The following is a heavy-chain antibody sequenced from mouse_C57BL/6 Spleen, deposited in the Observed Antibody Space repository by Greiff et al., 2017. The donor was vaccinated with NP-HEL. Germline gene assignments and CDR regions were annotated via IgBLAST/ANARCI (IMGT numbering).Heavy chain of an antibody. CDR1: GYTFTDYN. D-gene: IGHD2-3*01. CDR3: ARREKTGWYYFDY. CDR2: INPNNGGT. Sequence: EVQLQQSGPELVKPGASVKMSCKASGYTFTDYNMHWVKQSHGKSLEWIGYINPNNGGTSYNQKFKGKATLTVNKSSSTAYMELRSLTSDDSAVYYCARREKTGWYYFDYWGQGTTLTVSS. J-gene: IGHJ2*01. V-gene: IGHV1-22*01.